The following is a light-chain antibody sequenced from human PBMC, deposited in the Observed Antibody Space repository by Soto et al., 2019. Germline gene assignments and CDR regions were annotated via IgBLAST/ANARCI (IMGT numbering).Light chain of an antibody. CDR2: AAS. J-gene: IGKJ5*01. CDR1: QSVSSGY. Sequence: EIVLTQSPGTLSLSPGERATLSCRASQSVSSGYLAWFQQKPGQAPRLVIYAASSRATGIPDRLSGSVSGTDFTLTISSLEPEDFAVYYCHHYGSSRITFGQGTRLEIK. CDR3: HHYGSSRIT. V-gene: IGKV3-20*01.